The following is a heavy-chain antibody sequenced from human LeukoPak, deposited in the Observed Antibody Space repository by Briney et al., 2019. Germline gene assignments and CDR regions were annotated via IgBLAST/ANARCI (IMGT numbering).Heavy chain of an antibody. J-gene: IGHJ6*03. CDR1: GGSISSYY. V-gene: IGHV4-59*01. D-gene: IGHD6-13*01. CDR3: ARGPSYSSRWPQNYYYYMDV. Sequence: SETLSLTCTVSGGSISSYYWSWIRQPPGKGLEWIGYIYYSGSTNYNPSLKSRVTISVDTSKNQFSLKLSSLTAADTAVYYCARGPSYSSRWPQNYYYYMDVWDKGTTVTVSS. CDR2: IYYSGST.